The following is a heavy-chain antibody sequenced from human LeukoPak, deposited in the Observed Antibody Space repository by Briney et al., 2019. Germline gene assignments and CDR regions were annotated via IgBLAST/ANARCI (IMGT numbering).Heavy chain of an antibody. J-gene: IGHJ6*04. CDR1: GGSIRSYY. D-gene: IGHD2-15*01. CDR3: ARDLSGSGSFPYGMDV. V-gene: IGHV4-59*01. CDR2: VYYSGST. Sequence: SETLSLTCTVSGGSIRSYYSSWIRQPPGKGLEWIGYVYYSGSTKYNPSLKSRVTTSVDTSKNEFSLNLSSVTAADTAVYYCARDLSGSGSFPYGMDVWGKGTTVTVSS.